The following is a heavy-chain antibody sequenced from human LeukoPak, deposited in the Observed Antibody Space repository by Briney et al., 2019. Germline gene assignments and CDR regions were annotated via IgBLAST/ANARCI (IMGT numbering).Heavy chain of an antibody. CDR2: INHSGST. V-gene: IGHV4-34*01. J-gene: IGHJ4*02. Sequence: SETLSLTCAVYGGSFSGYYWSWIRQPPGKGLEWIGEINHSGSTNYNPSLKSRVTISVDTSKSQLSLKLYSVTAADTAIYYCARYQTGTMFAVWGQGTLVTISS. CDR3: ARYQTGTMFAV. D-gene: IGHD1/OR15-1a*01. CDR1: GGSFSGYY.